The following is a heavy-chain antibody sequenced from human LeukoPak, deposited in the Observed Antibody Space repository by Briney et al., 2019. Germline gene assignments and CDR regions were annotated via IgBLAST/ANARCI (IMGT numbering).Heavy chain of an antibody. D-gene: IGHD3-10*01. Sequence: GASVKVSCKASGYTFTGYYMHWVRQAPGQGLEWMGWIKPNSGGTNYAQKFQGRVIMTRDTSISTAYMELSRLRSDDTAVYNCARDRRYYYGSGSYSDWGQGTLVTVSS. CDR3: ARDRRYYYGSGSYSD. CDR2: IKPNSGGT. V-gene: IGHV1-2*02. CDR1: GYTFTGYY. J-gene: IGHJ4*02.